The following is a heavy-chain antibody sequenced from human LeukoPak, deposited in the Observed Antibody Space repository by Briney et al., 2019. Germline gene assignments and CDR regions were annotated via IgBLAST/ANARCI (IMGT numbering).Heavy chain of an antibody. CDR1: GFTFSSYA. J-gene: IGHJ4*02. CDR3: SIHYYDDSNGYYYYFHY. V-gene: IGHV3-30*04. Sequence: GGSLRLSCAASGFTFSSYAMHWVRQAPGKGLEWVAVISYDGSNKYYADSVKGRFTISRDNAKNSLYLQMNSLRAEDTAVYYCSIHYYDDSNGYYYYFHYWGQGTLVTVSS. D-gene: IGHD3-22*01. CDR2: ISYDGSNK.